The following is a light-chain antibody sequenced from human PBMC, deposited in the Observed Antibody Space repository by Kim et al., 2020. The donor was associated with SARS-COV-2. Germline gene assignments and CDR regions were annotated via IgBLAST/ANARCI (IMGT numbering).Light chain of an antibody. CDR3: SSYAGSNNLI. J-gene: IGLJ2*01. CDR1: SSDVGGYAF. Sequence: QSALTQPPSASGSPGQSVTISCTGTSSDVGGYAFVSWYQQHPGKAPKLMIYEVNNRPSGVPDRFSGSKSGNTASLTVSGLQAEDEAKYYCSSYAGSNNLIFGGGTQLTVL. CDR2: EVN. V-gene: IGLV2-8*01.